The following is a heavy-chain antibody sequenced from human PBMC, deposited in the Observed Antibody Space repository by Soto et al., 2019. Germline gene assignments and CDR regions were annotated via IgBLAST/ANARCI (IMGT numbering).Heavy chain of an antibody. CDR1: GYTFTSYG. J-gene: IGHJ4*02. Sequence: ASVKVSCKASGYTFTSYGISWVRQAPGQGLEWMGWISAYNGNTNYAQKLQGRVTMTTDTSTSTAYMELRSLRSDDTAVYYCARALYVDTAMVLSQPDVDYWGQGTLVTVSS. CDR2: ISAYNGNT. D-gene: IGHD5-18*01. CDR3: ARALYVDTAMVLSQPDVDY. V-gene: IGHV1-18*01.